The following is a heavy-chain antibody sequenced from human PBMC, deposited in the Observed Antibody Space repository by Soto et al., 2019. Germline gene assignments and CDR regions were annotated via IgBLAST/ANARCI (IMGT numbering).Heavy chain of an antibody. Sequence: GASVKVSCKASGGTFSSYAISWVRQAPGQGLEWMGGIIPIFGTANYAQKFQGRVTITADKSTSTAYMELSSLRSEDTAVYYCGTSNYDFWSGYYARLYYYYGMDVWRQGTTVTVSS. CDR1: GGTFSSYA. D-gene: IGHD3-3*01. V-gene: IGHV1-69*06. CDR3: GTSNYDFWSGYYARLYYYYGMDV. J-gene: IGHJ6*02. CDR2: IIPIFGTA.